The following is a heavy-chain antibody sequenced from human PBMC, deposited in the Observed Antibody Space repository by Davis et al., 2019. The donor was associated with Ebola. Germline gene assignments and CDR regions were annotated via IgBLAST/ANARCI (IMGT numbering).Heavy chain of an antibody. J-gene: IGHJ4*02. V-gene: IGHV3-74*01. CDR1: GFTFSPYR. CDR3: VRDATRGGDFDY. Sequence: GESLKISCAASGFTFSPYRMHWARQAPGKGLVWVSRINPDGSFTDYADSVKGRFSISRDSTSNTLYLQMNNLRAEDTALYYCVRDATRGGDFDYWGQGTLVTVSS. D-gene: IGHD2-15*01. CDR2: INPDGSFT.